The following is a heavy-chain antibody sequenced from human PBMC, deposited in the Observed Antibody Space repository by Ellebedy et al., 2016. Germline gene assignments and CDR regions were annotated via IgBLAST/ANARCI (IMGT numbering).Heavy chain of an antibody. CDR3: RHGHYADY. D-gene: IGHD3/OR15-3a*01. CDR2: ISAGSDTT. Sequence: GESLKISXTASGLNLNTFFMTWVRQAPGKGLEWVSTISAGSDTTRLADSVKGRFTISRDSSKNSVYLRMNDLRVEDTALYYCRHGHYADYWGQGTLVTVSS. J-gene: IGHJ4*02. V-gene: IGHV3-23*01. CDR1: GLNLNTFF.